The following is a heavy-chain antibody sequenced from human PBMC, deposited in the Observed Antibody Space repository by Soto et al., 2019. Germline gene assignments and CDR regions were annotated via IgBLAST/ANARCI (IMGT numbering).Heavy chain of an antibody. CDR3: ARRGSGSYYDY. Sequence: EVQLLESGGGLVQPGGSLRLSCAASGFTFSSYAMRWVRQAPVKGLEWVSAISGSGGSTYYADSVKGRFTISRDNSKNTLYLQMNSLRAEDTAVYYWARRGSGSYYDYLGQGTLVTCSS. V-gene: IGHV3-23*01. CDR1: GFTFSSYA. D-gene: IGHD1-26*01. CDR2: ISGSGGST. J-gene: IGHJ4*02.